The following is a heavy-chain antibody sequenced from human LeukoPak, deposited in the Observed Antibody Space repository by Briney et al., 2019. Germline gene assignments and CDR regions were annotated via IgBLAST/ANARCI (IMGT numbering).Heavy chain of an antibody. Sequence: GGSLRLSCAASGFTFSSYWMSWVRQAPGKGLEWVANIKQDGSEKYYVDSVKGRFTISRDNAKNSLYLQMNSLRAEDTAVYYCAREGGSGSYYTRRYNWFDPWGQGTLVTVSS. CDR3: AREGGSGSYYTRRYNWFDP. CDR2: IKQDGSEK. D-gene: IGHD3-10*01. CDR1: GFTFSSYW. J-gene: IGHJ5*02. V-gene: IGHV3-7*01.